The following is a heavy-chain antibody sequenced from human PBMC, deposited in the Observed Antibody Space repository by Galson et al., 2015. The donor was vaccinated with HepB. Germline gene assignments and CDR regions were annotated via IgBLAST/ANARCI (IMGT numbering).Heavy chain of an antibody. Sequence: SVKVSCKASGGTFSSYTISWVRQAPGQGLEWMGRIIPILGIANYAQKFQGRVTITADKSTSTAYMELSSLRSEDTAVYYCARLPPKRYYDSSGQNTDRRDLDYWGQGTLVTVSS. V-gene: IGHV1-69*02. CDR3: ARLPPKRYYDSSGQNTDRRDLDY. CDR1: GGTFSSYT. J-gene: IGHJ4*02. D-gene: IGHD3-22*01. CDR2: IIPILGIA.